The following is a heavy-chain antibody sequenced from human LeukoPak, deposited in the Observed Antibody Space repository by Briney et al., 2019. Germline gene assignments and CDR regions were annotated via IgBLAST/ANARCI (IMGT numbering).Heavy chain of an antibody. CDR2: IIPIFGTA. Sequence: GSSVKVSCKASGGTFSSYAISWVRQAPGQGLEWMGGIIPIFGTANYAQKFQGRVTITADESTSTAYMELSSLRSEDTAVYYCAYRGPQYYYDSSVGPFDYWGQGTLVTVSS. V-gene: IGHV1-69*01. CDR1: GGTFSSYA. J-gene: IGHJ4*02. CDR3: AYRGPQYYYDSSVGPFDY. D-gene: IGHD3-22*01.